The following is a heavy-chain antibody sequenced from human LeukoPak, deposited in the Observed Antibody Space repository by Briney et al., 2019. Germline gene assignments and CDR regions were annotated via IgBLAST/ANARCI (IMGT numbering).Heavy chain of an antibody. Sequence: ASVKVSCKASGYTFTSYDISWVRQATGQGLEWMGWMNPNSGNTGYAQKLQGRVTMTRNTSISTAYMELSSLRSEVPAVYYCARSGYDLFDYWGQGTLVTVSS. CDR2: MNPNSGNT. V-gene: IGHV1-8*01. CDR1: GYTFTSYD. CDR3: ARSGYDLFDY. D-gene: IGHD5-12*01. J-gene: IGHJ4*02.